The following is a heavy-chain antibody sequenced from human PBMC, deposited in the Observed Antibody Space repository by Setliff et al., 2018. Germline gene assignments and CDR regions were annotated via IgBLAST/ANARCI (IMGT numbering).Heavy chain of an antibody. Sequence: PSETLSLTCTVSGGSISSGSYYWNWVRQPAGKGLEWIGRMYTSGSANYNPSLKSRVTMSIDTSKNQFSLKLNSVTAADMAVYYCAREQWLDPPGYYYMDVWAKGTTVTVSS. J-gene: IGHJ6*03. CDR2: MYTSGSA. CDR3: AREQWLDPPGYYYMDV. D-gene: IGHD6-19*01. V-gene: IGHV4-61*02. CDR1: GGSISSGSYY.